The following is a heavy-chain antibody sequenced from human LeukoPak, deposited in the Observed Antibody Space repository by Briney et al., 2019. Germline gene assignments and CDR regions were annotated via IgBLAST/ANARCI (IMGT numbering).Heavy chain of an antibody. J-gene: IGHJ4*02. D-gene: IGHD6-19*01. CDR3: ARGAVAGHIFDY. CDR1: GGSISSYY. Sequence: SETLSLTCTVSGGSISSYYWSWIRQPPGKGLEWIGYIYYSGSTNYNPSLKSRVTISVDTSKNQFSLKLSSVTAADTAVYYCARGAVAGHIFDYWGQGTLVTVSS. CDR2: IYYSGST. V-gene: IGHV4-59*01.